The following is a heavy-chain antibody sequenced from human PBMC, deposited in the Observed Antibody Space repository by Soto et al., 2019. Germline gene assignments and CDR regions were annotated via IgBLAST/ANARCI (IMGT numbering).Heavy chain of an antibody. V-gene: IGHV1-18*01. D-gene: IGHD5-18*01. J-gene: IGHJ5*02. CDR2: ISAYNGNT. Sequence: QVQLVQSGAEVKKPGASVKVSCKASGYTFTSYGISWVRQAPGQGLEWMGWISAYNGNTNYAQKLQGRVTMTTDTSTSRAYMKLRSLGSDDTAVYYCARVRGDSYGPGVSWFDPWGQGTLVTVSS. CDR3: ARVRGDSYGPGVSWFDP. CDR1: GYTFTSYG.